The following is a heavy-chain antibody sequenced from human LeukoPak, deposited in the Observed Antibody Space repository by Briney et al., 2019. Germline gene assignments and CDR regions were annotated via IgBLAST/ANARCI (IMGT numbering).Heavy chain of an antibody. Sequence: SETLSLTCTVSGGSIRGYYWSWIRQPPGKGLEYIGYIYYSGITNYNPSLKSRVTISVDTSKNQFSLRLNSVTAADTAVYSCARGVVGATRANWFDPWGQGTLVTVSS. CDR3: ARGVVGATRANWFDP. D-gene: IGHD1-26*01. J-gene: IGHJ5*02. CDR2: IYYSGIT. CDR1: GGSIRGYY. V-gene: IGHV4-59*01.